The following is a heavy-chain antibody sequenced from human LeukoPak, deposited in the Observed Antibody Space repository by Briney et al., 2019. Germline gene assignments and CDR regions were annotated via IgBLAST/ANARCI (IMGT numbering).Heavy chain of an antibody. CDR3: AKDSMVRGNGWFDP. CDR2: ISGSGGST. CDR1: GFTFSSYA. Sequence: GGSLRLSCAASGFTFSSYAMSWVRQAPGKGLEWVSGISGSGGSTYYADSVKGRFTISRDNSKNTLYLQMNSLRAEDTAVYYCAKDSMVRGNGWFDPWGQGTLVTVSS. J-gene: IGHJ5*02. V-gene: IGHV3-23*01. D-gene: IGHD3-10*01.